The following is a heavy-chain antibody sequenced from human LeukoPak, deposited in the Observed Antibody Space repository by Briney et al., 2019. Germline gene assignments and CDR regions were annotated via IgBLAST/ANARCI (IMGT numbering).Heavy chain of an antibody. CDR3: ARRGPLGGYYFDY. D-gene: IGHD3-16*01. CDR2: IRYSGST. Sequence: SSETLSLTCTVSGGSISGYYWSWIRQPPGKGLEWIGNIRYSGSTNSNPSLKSRVTISEDMSKNQFSLKLTSVTAADTAVYYCARRGPLGGYYFDYWGQGTLVTVSS. J-gene: IGHJ4*02. V-gene: IGHV4-59*01. CDR1: GGSISGYY.